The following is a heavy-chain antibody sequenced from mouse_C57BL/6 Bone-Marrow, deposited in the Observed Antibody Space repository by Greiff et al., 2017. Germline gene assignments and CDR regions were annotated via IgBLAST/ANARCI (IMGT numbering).Heavy chain of an antibody. CDR1: GYTFTDYE. Sequence: QVHVKQSGAELVRPGASVTLSCKASGYTFTDYEMHWVKQTPVHGLEWIGAIDPETGGTAYNQKFKGKAILTADKSSSKAYMELRSLTSEDSAVYYCTGSTTVVATDYAMDYWGQGTSVTVSS. CDR3: TGSTTVVATDYAMDY. J-gene: IGHJ4*01. D-gene: IGHD1-1*01. V-gene: IGHV1-15*01. CDR2: IDPETGGT.